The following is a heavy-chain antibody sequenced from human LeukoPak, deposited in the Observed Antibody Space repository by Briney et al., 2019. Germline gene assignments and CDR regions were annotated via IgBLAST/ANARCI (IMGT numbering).Heavy chain of an antibody. V-gene: IGHV4-59*01. CDR1: GGSISSYY. D-gene: IGHD4-17*01. Sequence: PSETLSLTCTVSGGSISSYYWSWIRQPPGKGLEWIGYIYYSVSTNYNPSLKSRVTISVDTSKNQFSLKLSSVTAADTAVYYCARDASPTVTTYGMDVWGQGTTVTVSS. CDR3: ARDASPTVTTYGMDV. J-gene: IGHJ6*02. CDR2: IYYSVST.